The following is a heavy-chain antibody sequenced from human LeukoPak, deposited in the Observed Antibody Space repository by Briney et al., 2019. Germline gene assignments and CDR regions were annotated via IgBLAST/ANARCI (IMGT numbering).Heavy chain of an antibody. CDR2: IRSKAYGGTT. J-gene: IGHJ3*02. CDR1: GFTFGDYG. D-gene: IGHD3-9*01. CDR3: TRASLDYDILTGYFAAFDI. V-gene: IGHV3-49*04. Sequence: GGSLRLSCTASGFTFGDYGMSWVRQAPGKGLEWVGFIRSKAYGGTTEYAASVKGRFTISRDDSKSIAYLQMNSLKTEDTAVYYCTRASLDYDILTGYFAAFDIWGQGTMVTVSS.